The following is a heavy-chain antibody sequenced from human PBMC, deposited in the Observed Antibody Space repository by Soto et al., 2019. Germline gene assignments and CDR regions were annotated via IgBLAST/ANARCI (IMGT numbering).Heavy chain of an antibody. Sequence: GGSLRLSCAASGFTFSNAWMSWVRQAPGKGLEWVGRSKSKTDGGTTDYAAPVKGRFTISRDDSKNTLYLQMNSLKTEDTAVYYCTTEPGDTIGYYGMDVWGQGTTVTVSS. D-gene: IGHD4-17*01. V-gene: IGHV3-15*01. CDR2: SKSKTDGGTT. CDR3: TTEPGDTIGYYGMDV. J-gene: IGHJ6*02. CDR1: GFTFSNAW.